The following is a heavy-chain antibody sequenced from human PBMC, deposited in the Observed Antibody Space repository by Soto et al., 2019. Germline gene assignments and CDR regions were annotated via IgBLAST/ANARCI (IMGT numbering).Heavy chain of an antibody. J-gene: IGHJ6*02. CDR1: GGTFSSYA. D-gene: IGHD6-13*01. Sequence: ASVKVSCKAAGGTFSSYAISWVRQAPGQGLEWMGGIIPIFGTANYAQKFQGRVTITADESTSTAYMELSSLRSEDTAVYYCARDSSSSLLYYYGMAVWSRGTTVTVSS. CDR3: ARDSSSSLLYYYGMAV. V-gene: IGHV1-69*13. CDR2: IIPIFGTA.